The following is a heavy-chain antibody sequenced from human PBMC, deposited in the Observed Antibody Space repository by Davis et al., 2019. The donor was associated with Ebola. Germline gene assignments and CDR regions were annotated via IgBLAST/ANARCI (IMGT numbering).Heavy chain of an antibody. D-gene: IGHD6-13*01. Sequence: MPSETLSLTCTVSGGSISSGGYYWSWIRQHPGKGLEWIGYIYYSGSTYYNPSLKSRVTISVDTSKNQFSLKLSSVTAADTAVYYCARALSSSWYEKYYYYGMDVWGKGTTVTVSS. CDR3: ARALSSSWYEKYYYYGMDV. J-gene: IGHJ6*04. CDR1: GGSISSGGYY. CDR2: IYYSGST. V-gene: IGHV4-31*03.